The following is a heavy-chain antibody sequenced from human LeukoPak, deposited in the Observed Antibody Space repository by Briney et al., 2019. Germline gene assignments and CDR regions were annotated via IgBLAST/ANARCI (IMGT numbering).Heavy chain of an antibody. Sequence: GGSLRLSCAASGFTFSTCGMHWVRQTPGKGLEWVAFIQYNGNNKFYAGSVKGRFAISRDNSQHTLFLQMNSLRAEDTAVYYCAKDRQVGATTHAFDIWGQGTMVTVSS. CDR1: GFTFSTCG. J-gene: IGHJ3*02. CDR3: AKDRQVGATTHAFDI. D-gene: IGHD1-26*01. V-gene: IGHV3-30*02. CDR2: IQYNGNNK.